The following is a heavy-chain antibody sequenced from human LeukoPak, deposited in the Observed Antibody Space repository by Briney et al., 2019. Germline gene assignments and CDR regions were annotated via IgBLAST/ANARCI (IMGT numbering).Heavy chain of an antibody. CDR1: GFTFTSYG. Sequence: PGGSLRLSCAASGFTFTSYGMNWVRQAPGKGLEWVAVISYDGSNKYYADSVKGRFTISRDNSKNTPYLQMNSLRAEDTAVYYCAKISGYDYWGQGTLVTVSS. J-gene: IGHJ4*02. D-gene: IGHD5-12*01. CDR2: ISYDGSNK. CDR3: AKISGYDY. V-gene: IGHV3-30*18.